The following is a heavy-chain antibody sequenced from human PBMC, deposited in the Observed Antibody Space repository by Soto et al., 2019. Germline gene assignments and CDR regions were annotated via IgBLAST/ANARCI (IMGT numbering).Heavy chain of an antibody. D-gene: IGHD4-17*01. V-gene: IGHV4-59*01. CDR2: IFYYGNT. J-gene: IGHJ4*02. CDR3: ARDPRIYSDPYYFDY. CDR1: GGSISSFY. Sequence: QVQLQESGPGLVKPSETLSLTCTVSGGSISSFYWSWIRQPPGKGLEWIGYIFYYGNTNYNPSLKSRVTISIDTSKNQFSLKLSSVTAADTAVYYCARDPRIYSDPYYFDYWGQGTRVTVSS.